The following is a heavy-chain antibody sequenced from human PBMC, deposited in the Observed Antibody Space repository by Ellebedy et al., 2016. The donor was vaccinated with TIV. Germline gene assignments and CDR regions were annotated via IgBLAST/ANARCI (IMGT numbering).Heavy chain of an antibody. J-gene: IGHJ4*02. CDR3: ARDIDYPSGDFDY. V-gene: IGHV3-33*01. D-gene: IGHD1-26*01. Sequence: PGGSLRLSCAASGFTFRRHGMHRVRQAPGKGLEWVAVIWYDGSDQYYADSVKGRFTVSRDNSKNTLYLQMNSLRAEDTAVYYCARDIDYPSGDFDYWGQGTLVTVSS. CDR1: GFTFRRHG. CDR2: IWYDGSDQ.